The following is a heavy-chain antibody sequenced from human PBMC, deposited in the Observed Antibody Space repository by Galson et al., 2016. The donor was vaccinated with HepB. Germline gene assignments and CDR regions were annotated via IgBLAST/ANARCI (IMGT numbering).Heavy chain of an antibody. CDR3: ARGSKMPSTIYYYYGLDV. V-gene: IGHV4-31*03. D-gene: IGHD3-9*01. Sequence: TLSLTCTVSGGSISSGGFYWNWIRQLPGQGLEWIGYIYYSGSTYYNPSLKSRVTISFDTSQNQISLNLTSVTAADTAVYYCARGSKMPSTIYYYYGLDVWGHGTAGTVSS. CDR2: IYYSGST. CDR1: GGSISSGGFY. J-gene: IGHJ6*02.